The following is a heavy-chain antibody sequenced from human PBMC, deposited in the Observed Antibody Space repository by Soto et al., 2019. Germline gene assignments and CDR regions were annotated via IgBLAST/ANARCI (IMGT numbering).Heavy chain of an antibody. V-gene: IGHV4-34*01. CDR1: GGSFSGYY. J-gene: IGHJ4*02. Sequence: SETLSLTCAVYGGSFSGYYWSWIRQPPGKGLEWIGEINHSGSTNYNPSLKSRVTISVDTSKNQFSLKLSSVTAADTAVYYCARGRYCSGGSCYSAKYYFDYWGQGTLVTVSS. CDR3: ARGRYCSGGSCYSAKYYFDY. D-gene: IGHD2-15*01. CDR2: INHSGST.